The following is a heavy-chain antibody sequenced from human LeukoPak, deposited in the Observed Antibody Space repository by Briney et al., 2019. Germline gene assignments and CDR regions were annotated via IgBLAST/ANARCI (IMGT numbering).Heavy chain of an antibody. CDR2: IYYSGST. J-gene: IGHJ2*01. Sequence: SETLSLTCTVSGGSISSGDYYWSWIRQPPGKGLEWIGYIYYSGSTYYNPSLKSRVTISVDTSKNQFSLKLSSVTAADTAVYYCARGGIAAAGYFDLWGRGTLVTVSS. V-gene: IGHV4-30-4*01. CDR3: ARGGIAAAGYFDL. CDR1: GGSISSGDYY. D-gene: IGHD6-13*01.